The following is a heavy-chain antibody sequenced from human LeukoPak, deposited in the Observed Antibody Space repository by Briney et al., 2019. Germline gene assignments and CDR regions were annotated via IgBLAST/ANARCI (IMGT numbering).Heavy chain of an antibody. D-gene: IGHD3-9*01. V-gene: IGHV1-8*01. Sequence: ASVKVSCKASGYTFTSYDINWVRQATGRGLEWMGWMNPNSGNTGYAQKFQGRVTMTRNTSISTAYMELSSLRSEDTAVYYCARVYYDILTGYYSNWFDPRGQGTLVTVSS. CDR2: MNPNSGNT. J-gene: IGHJ5*02. CDR3: ARVYYDILTGYYSNWFDP. CDR1: GYTFTSYD.